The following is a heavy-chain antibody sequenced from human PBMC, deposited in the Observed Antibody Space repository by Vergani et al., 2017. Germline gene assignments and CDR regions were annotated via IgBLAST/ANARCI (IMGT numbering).Heavy chain of an antibody. D-gene: IGHD6-13*01. J-gene: IGHJ5*02. Sequence: QVQLQQWGAGLLKPSETLSLTCAVYGGSFSGYYWNWIRQPPGKGLEWIGEINDSGGTNYNPSLKSRVTISLDTSKNQFSLKLSSVTAADTAVYYCARRLGIAAFWFDPWGQGTLVTVSS. CDR3: ARRLGIAAFWFDP. CDR2: INDSGGT. V-gene: IGHV4-34*01. CDR1: GGSFSGYY.